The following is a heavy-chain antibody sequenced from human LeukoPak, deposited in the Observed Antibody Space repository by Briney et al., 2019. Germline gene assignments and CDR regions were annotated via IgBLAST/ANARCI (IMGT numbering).Heavy chain of an antibody. D-gene: IGHD5-12*01. J-gene: IGHJ4*02. CDR1: GASISSNNW. Sequence: SETLSLTCAVSGASISSNNWWSWVRQPPGKELEWIGEIHLGGRTNYNPSLKSRVTISLDKSNNQFSLELTSVTAADTAVYYCGRIGFSGYGTVDYWGQGTLVTVSS. V-gene: IGHV4-4*02. CDR3: GRIGFSGYGTVDY. CDR2: IHLGGRT.